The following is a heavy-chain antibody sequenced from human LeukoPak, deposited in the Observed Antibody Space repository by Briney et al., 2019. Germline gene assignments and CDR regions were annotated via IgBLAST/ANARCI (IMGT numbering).Heavy chain of an antibody. D-gene: IGHD6-19*01. CDR2: INPNSGGT. CDR1: GYTFTGYY. CDR3: ARTHSSGWPYYYYGMDV. J-gene: IGHJ6*02. V-gene: IGHV1-2*04. Sequence: ASVKVSCKASGYTFTGYYMHWVRQAPGQGLEWMGWINPNSGGTNYAQKFQGWVTMTRDTSISTAYMELSRLRSDDTAVYYCARTHSSGWPYYYYGMDVWGQGTTVTVSS.